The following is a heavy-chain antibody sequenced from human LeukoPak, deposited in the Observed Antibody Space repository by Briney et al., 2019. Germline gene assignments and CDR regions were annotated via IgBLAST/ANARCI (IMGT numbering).Heavy chain of an antibody. V-gene: IGHV4-39*01. D-gene: IGHD6-19*01. CDR1: GGSISSSSYY. J-gene: IGHJ4*02. CDR2: IYYSGST. CDR3: ARRLIAVAGTDVYYFDY. Sequence: PSETLSLTCTVSGGSISSSSYYWGWIRQPPGKGLEWIASIYYSGSTYYNPSLKSRVTISVDTSKNQFSLKVSSVTAADTAVYYCARRLIAVAGTDVYYFDYWGQGTLVTVSS.